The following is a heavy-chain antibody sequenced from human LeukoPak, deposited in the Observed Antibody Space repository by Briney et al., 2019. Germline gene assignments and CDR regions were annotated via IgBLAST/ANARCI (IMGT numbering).Heavy chain of an antibody. V-gene: IGHV4-59*01. CDR3: ARAREAHFDY. J-gene: IGHJ4*02. CDR1: GGSISSYY. CDR2: IYYSGNT. Sequence: SETLSLTCTVSGGSISSYYWSWIRQPPGKGLEWIGYIYYSGNTNYSPSLKSRVTISVDTSKNRFSLKLSSVTAADTAVYYCARAREAHFDYWGQGTLVTVSS. D-gene: IGHD5-24*01.